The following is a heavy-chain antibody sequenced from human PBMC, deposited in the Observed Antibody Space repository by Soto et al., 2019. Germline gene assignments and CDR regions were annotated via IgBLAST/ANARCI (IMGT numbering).Heavy chain of an antibody. D-gene: IGHD2-2*01. J-gene: IGHJ4*02. CDR2: IIPILGIA. CDR3: ARELGYCSSTSCGQLDY. CDR1: GGTFSSYT. Sequence: QIQMVQSGAKVKKPGSSVKVSCKASGGTFSSYTISWVRQAPGQGLEWMGRIIPILGIANYAQKFQGRVTITADKSTSTAYMELSSLRSEDTAVYYCARELGYCSSTSCGQLDYWGQRTLVTVSS. V-gene: IGHV1-69*08.